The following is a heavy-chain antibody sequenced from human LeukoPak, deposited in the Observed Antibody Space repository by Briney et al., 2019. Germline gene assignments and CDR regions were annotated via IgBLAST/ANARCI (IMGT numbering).Heavy chain of an antibody. D-gene: IGHD3-22*01. V-gene: IGHV4-34*01. Sequence: SETLSLTCAVSGGSFSGYYWYWIRQPPGKGLEWIGEINHGESTNYNPSLKSRATLSVDTSKNQFSLMLTSVTAADTAVYYCARGRTYYYNTSGYYPSIYYGMDVWGQGTTVIVSS. CDR1: GGSFSGYY. J-gene: IGHJ6*02. CDR3: ARGRTYYYNTSGYYPSIYYGMDV. CDR2: INHGEST.